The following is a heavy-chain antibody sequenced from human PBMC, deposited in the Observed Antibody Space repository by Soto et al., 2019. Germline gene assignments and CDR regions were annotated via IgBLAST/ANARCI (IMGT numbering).Heavy chain of an antibody. Sequence: QLQLLESGPGLVKPSETLSLTCTVSGGAISDNSYYWGWIRQPPGKGLGWIGTIYYNGNTYYNPSLKSRLTISLDTSKSQFSLKLTSVTAADTAVYYCARLAYNWNSVDWGQGTLVTVSS. CDR3: ARLAYNWNSVD. CDR1: GGAISDNSYY. V-gene: IGHV4-39*01. J-gene: IGHJ4*02. D-gene: IGHD1-7*01. CDR2: IYYNGNT.